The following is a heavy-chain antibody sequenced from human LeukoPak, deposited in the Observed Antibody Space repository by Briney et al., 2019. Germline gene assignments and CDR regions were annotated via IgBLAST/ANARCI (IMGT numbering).Heavy chain of an antibody. CDR3: ARHNVDTATLSYFNY. V-gene: IGHV4-30-2*01. CDR2: IYHSGST. D-gene: IGHD5-18*01. Sequence: PSETLSPTCAVAGGSISSGAYSWSWIRQPPGKGLEWIGYIYHSGSTYYNPSLKSRVTISVDRSKNQFSLKLSSVTAADTAVYYCARHNVDTATLSYFNYWSQGTLVTVSS. CDR1: GGSISSGAYS. J-gene: IGHJ4*02.